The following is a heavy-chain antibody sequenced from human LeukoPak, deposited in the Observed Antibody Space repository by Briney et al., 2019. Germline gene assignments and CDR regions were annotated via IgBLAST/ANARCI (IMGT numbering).Heavy chain of an antibody. D-gene: IGHD6-13*01. J-gene: IGHJ4*02. CDR1: GGSFSGYY. CDR2: INHSGST. V-gene: IGHV4-34*01. Sequence: PSETLSLTCAVYGGSFSGYYWSWIRQPPGEGLEWIGEINHSGSTNYNPSLKSRVTISVDTSKNQFSLKLSSVTAADTAVYYCARRAAAGTGYWGQGTLVTVSS. CDR3: ARRAAAGTGY.